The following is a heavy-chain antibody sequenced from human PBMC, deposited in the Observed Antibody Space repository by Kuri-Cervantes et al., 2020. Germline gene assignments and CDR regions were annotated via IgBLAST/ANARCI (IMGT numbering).Heavy chain of an antibody. CDR2: IYSGGST. CDR1: GFTVSSSY. CDR3: ARSMWFGEFGFYYYYGMDV. V-gene: IGHV3-53*01. Sequence: GESLKISCAASGFTVSSSYMSWVRQAPGKGLEWVSVIYSGGSTYYADSVKGRFTISRDNSKNTLYLQMNSLRAEDTAVYYCARSMWFGEFGFYYYYGMDVWGQGTTVTVSS. J-gene: IGHJ6*02. D-gene: IGHD3-10*01.